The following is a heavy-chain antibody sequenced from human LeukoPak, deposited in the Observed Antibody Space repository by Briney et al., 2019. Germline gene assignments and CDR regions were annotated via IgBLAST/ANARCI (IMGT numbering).Heavy chain of an antibody. V-gene: IGHV3-23*01. CDR3: AINGYSGYDDAPFFDY. CDR2: ISGSGGST. J-gene: IGHJ4*02. Sequence: GGSLRLSCAASGFTFSSYAMSWVRQAPGKGLEWVSAISGSGGSTYYADSVKGRFTISRDNSKNTLYLQMNSLRAEDTAVYYCAINGYSGYDDAPFFDYWGQGTLVTVSS. CDR1: GFTFSSYA. D-gene: IGHD5-12*01.